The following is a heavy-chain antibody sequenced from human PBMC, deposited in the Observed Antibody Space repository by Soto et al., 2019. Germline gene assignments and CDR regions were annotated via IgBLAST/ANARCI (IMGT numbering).Heavy chain of an antibody. D-gene: IGHD3-9*01. CDR1: GYSFSDFW. CDR3: ARATGPFDY. V-gene: IGHV1-3*01. Sequence: PGESLKISCKGSGYSFSDFWIGWVRQAPGQRLEWMGWINAGNGNTKYSQKFQGRVTITRDTSASTAYMELSSLRSEDTAVYYCARATGPFDYWGQGTPVTVSS. J-gene: IGHJ4*02. CDR2: INAGNGNT.